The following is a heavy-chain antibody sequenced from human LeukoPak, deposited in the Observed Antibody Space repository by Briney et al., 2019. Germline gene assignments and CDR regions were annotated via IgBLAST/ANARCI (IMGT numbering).Heavy chain of an antibody. V-gene: IGHV3-48*04. CDR3: ARNARSSRFYYYYMDV. CDR1: GFTFSSYW. CDR2: ISSADGTM. D-gene: IGHD6-6*01. Sequence: GGSLRLSCAASGFTFSSYWMTWVRQTPGKGLECVSYISSADGTMDYADSVKGRFTISRDNAKNSLYLQMNSLRAEDTAVYYCARNARSSRFYYYYMDVWGKGTTVTVSS. J-gene: IGHJ6*03.